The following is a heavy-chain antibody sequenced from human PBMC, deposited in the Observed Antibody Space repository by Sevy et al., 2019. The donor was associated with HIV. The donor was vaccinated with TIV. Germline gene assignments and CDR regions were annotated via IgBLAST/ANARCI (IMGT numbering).Heavy chain of an antibody. V-gene: IGHV3-66*01. Sequence: GGSLRLSCAASGFPVSSNYMSWVRQAPGKGLEWVSVMFSDGSTYHAYSVKGRFTISRDNSKNTLYLQMNSLRVEDTAVYYCARGKSGYGYGLDYWGQGTLVTVSS. J-gene: IGHJ4*02. CDR1: GFPVSSNY. CDR3: ARGKSGYGYGLDY. D-gene: IGHD5-18*01. CDR2: MFSDGST.